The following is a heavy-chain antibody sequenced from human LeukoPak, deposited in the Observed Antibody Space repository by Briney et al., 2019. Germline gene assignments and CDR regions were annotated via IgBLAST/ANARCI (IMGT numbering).Heavy chain of an antibody. V-gene: IGHV4-59*08. J-gene: IGHJ6*02. CDR1: GGSISSYY. D-gene: IGHD3-9*01. CDR2: IYYSGST. CDR3: ARQPNILGELEYYYYGMDV. Sequence: SETLSLTCTVSGGSISSYYWSWIRQPPGKGLEWIGYIYYSGSTNYNPSLKSRVTISVDTSKNQFSLKLSSVTAADTAVYYCARQPNILGELEYYYYGMDVWGQGTTVTVSS.